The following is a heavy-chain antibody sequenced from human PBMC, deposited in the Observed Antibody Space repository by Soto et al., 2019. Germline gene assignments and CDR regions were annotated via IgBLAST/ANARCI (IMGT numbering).Heavy chain of an antibody. J-gene: IGHJ6*02. D-gene: IGHD3-16*01. CDR1: GAPITTTKW. V-gene: IGHV4-4*02. CDR2: LSRGDER. CDR3: ATQTISYTWGV. Sequence: QVQLQESGPGLVKPSETLSLTCTVSGAPITTTKWWAWVRLPPGKGLEWIGELSRGDERSSNPSLEGRFTKSLDKSNNHFSLKLTSVTAADPAIYYCATQTISYTWGVWGRGTSVTVSS.